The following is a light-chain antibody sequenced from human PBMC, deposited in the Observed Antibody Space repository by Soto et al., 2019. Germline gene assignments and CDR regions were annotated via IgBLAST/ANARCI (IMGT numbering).Light chain of an antibody. CDR3: QSYDSSLSAPV. V-gene: IGLV1-40*01. CDR2: GNS. Sequence: QSVLTQPPAVSGAPGQRVTISCTGSSSNIGAGYDVHWYLQLPGTAPKLLIYGNSNRPSGVPDRFSGSKSGTSASLAITGLQAEDEADYYCQSYDSSLSAPVFGTGTKLTVL. J-gene: IGLJ1*01. CDR1: SSNIGAGYD.